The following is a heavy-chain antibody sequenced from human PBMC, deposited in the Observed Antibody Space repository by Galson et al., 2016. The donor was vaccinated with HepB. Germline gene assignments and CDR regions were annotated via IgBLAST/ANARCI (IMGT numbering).Heavy chain of an antibody. CDR2: IIPIFHNV. CDR1: GGTFSSYG. CDR3: ATKPRYCSGENCYYFGMDV. J-gene: IGHJ6*02. D-gene: IGHD2-15*01. Sequence: SVKVSCKASGGTFSSYGITWVRQAPGQGLEWMGGIIPIFHNVKSAQKFQGRVIITADASTSTAYMELSSLRPEDTAVYYCATKPRYCSGENCYYFGMDVWGQGTTVTVSS. V-gene: IGHV1-69*13.